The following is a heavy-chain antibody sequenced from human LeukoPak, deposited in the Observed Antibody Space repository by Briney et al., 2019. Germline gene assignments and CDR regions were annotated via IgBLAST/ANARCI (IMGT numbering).Heavy chain of an antibody. CDR3: VRSDWFDP. CDR2: IKSDGSST. V-gene: IGHV3-74*03. CDR1: GFTFSGYW. J-gene: IGHJ5*02. Sequence: GGSLRLSCAASGFTFSGYWMHWVRQAPGKGLVWVSRIKSDGSSTTYADSVKGRFTVSRDNAKNTLYLQMNRLRAEDTAVYYCVRSDWFDPWGQGTLVTVSS.